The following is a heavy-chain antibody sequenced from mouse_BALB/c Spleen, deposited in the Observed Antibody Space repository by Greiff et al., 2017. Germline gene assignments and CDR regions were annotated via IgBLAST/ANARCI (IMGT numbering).Heavy chain of an antibody. D-gene: IGHD1-1*01. Sequence: QVQLQQSGAELMKPGASVKISCKATGYTFSSYWIEWVKQRPGHGLEWIGEILPGSGSTNYNEKFKGKATFTADTSSNTAYMQLSSLTSEDSAVYYCARERDYYYFDYWGQGTTLTVSS. CDR2: ILPGSGST. CDR1: GYTFSSYW. J-gene: IGHJ2*01. CDR3: ARERDYYYFDY. V-gene: IGHV1-9*01.